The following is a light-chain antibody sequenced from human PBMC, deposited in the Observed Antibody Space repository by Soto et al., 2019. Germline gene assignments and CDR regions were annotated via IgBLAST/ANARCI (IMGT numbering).Light chain of an antibody. CDR1: QSVGRDY. CDR3: QQYASSPLT. J-gene: IGKJ4*01. Sequence: EIVLTQSPGTLSLSPGERATLSCRASQSVGRDYLAWYQQKPGQAPRLLIYHASSRATGIPDRFSGSVSGTDFTITISRLEPEDFAEFYCQQYASSPLTFGGGTKVEIK. V-gene: IGKV3-20*01. CDR2: HAS.